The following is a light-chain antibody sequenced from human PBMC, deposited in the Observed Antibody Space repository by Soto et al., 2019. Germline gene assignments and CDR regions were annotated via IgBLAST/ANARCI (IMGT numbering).Light chain of an antibody. CDR2: KAS. Sequence: DIQMTQSPSTRSASVGDRVTITCRASQSISNSLAWYQQKPGKAPKLLIYKASNLEGGVPSRFSGSGSGTEFTLTISSLQPDDFATYYCQHYKMYSPWTFGQGTKVDIK. CDR1: QSISNS. V-gene: IGKV1-5*03. CDR3: QHYKMYSPWT. J-gene: IGKJ1*01.